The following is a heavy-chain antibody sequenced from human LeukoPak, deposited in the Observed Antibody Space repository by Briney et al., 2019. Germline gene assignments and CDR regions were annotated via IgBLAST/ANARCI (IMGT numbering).Heavy chain of an antibody. D-gene: IGHD5-24*01. J-gene: IGHJ4*02. CDR1: GFTFSSYA. Sequence: PGGSLRLSCAAAGFTFSSYALSWVRQAPGEGLGWVSAITGSGSKTYYGDSVKGRFTISRHTSKHTMCLQMNSLIAADPALSFFAKKKASGWLQSFDYWGQGTLVTVSS. CDR3: AKKKASGWLQSFDY. V-gene: IGHV3-23*01. CDR2: ITGSGSKT.